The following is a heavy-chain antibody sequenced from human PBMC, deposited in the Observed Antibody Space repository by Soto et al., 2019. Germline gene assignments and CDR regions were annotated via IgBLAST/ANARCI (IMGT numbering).Heavy chain of an antibody. J-gene: IGHJ4*01. CDR1: GFTFRTYG. D-gene: IGHD2-8*01. V-gene: IGHV3-33*08. CDR2: IWSDGSYK. CDR3: ATDAVSDPFDY. Sequence: PGGSLRRSCAPSGFTFRTYGMHWVRQAPGKGLEWVAVIWSDGSYKIYADSVKGRFTISRDNSKNTLYLQLNSLRVEDTAVYYCATDAVSDPFDYYRDGTLVTVSS.